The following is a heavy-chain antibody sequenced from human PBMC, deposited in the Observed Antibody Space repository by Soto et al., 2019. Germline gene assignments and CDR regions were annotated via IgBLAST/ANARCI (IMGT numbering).Heavy chain of an antibody. Sequence: EVQLLESGGGLVQPGGSLRLSCAASGFTFSSYAMSWVRQAPGKGLEWVSAISGSGGSTYYADSVKGRFTISRDNSRTRCICKMNSLRAEDTAVYYCAKVLVVDVVVTESFDYWGQGTLVTVSS. J-gene: IGHJ4*02. CDR2: ISGSGGST. CDR1: GFTFSSYA. D-gene: IGHD2-21*02. V-gene: IGHV3-23*01. CDR3: AKVLVVDVVVTESFDY.